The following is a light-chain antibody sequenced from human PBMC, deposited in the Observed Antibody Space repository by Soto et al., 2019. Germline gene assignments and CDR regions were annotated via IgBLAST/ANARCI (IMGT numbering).Light chain of an antibody. CDR3: QQYNNS. J-gene: IGKJ1*01. Sequence: DIHMTQFPSTLSASVGDRVTITCRASQSISTWLAWYQQKPGKAPKLLIYKASSLESGVPSRFSGSGSGTEFTLTISSLQPDDFATYYCQQYNNSFGQGTKVEI. V-gene: IGKV1-5*03. CDR1: QSISTW. CDR2: KAS.